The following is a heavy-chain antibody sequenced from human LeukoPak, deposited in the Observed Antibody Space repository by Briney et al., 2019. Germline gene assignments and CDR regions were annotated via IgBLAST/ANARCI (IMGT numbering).Heavy chain of an antibody. Sequence: APVKVSCKASGYTFTSYGISWVRQAPGQGLEWMGWISAYNGNTNYAQKLQGRVTMTTDTSTSTAYMELRSLRSDDTAVYYCARLIGDYQYLTYYYYYGMDVWGQGTTVTVSS. CDR1: GYTFTSYG. V-gene: IGHV1-18*01. CDR2: ISAYNGNT. CDR3: ARLIGDYQYLTYYYYYGMDV. J-gene: IGHJ6*02. D-gene: IGHD4-17*01.